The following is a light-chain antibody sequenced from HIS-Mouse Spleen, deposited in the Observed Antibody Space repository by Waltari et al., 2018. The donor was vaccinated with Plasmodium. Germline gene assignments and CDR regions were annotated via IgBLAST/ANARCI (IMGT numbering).Light chain of an antibody. Sequence: YELTQPPSVSVSPGQTARITCYGDAFPKNSAYRFQRKSGQAPVLVIYEDSKRPSGIPERFSGSSSGTMATLTISGAQVEDEADYYCYSTDSSGNHRVFGGGTKLTVL. CDR1: AFPKNS. J-gene: IGLJ3*02. V-gene: IGLV3-10*01. CDR2: EDS. CDR3: YSTDSSGNHRV.